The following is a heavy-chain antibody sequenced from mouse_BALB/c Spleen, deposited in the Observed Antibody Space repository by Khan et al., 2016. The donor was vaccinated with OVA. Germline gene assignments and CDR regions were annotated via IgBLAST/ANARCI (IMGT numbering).Heavy chain of an antibody. J-gene: IGHJ2*01. CDR3: ARRGLRWDFDY. Sequence: HLQLPEAQLAKPGASVVMSCKASGYSFIDSWITFVNQWLRRVLEWIGYIHPCIGYTEYNQNSKDKATLTEDKTTGTSYMHLSSLTSEDSAVYYSARRGLRWDFDYWGQGTTLTVSS. CDR2: IHPCIGYT. V-gene: IGHV1-7*01. D-gene: IGHD1-1*01. CDR1: GYSFIDSW.